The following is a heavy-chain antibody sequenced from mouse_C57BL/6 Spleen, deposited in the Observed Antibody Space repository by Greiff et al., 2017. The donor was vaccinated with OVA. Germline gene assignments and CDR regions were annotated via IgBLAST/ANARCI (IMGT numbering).Heavy chain of an antibody. D-gene: IGHD2-4*01. CDR2: IYPGDGDT. Sequence: QVQLQQSGPELVKPGASVKISCKASGYAFSSSWMNWVKQRPGQGLEWIGRIYPGDGDTNYNGKFKGKATLTADKSSSTAYMQLSSLTSEDSAVYFCARSGDYDDWGQGTTLTVSS. CDR1: GYAFSSSW. J-gene: IGHJ2*01. CDR3: ARSGDYDD. V-gene: IGHV1-82*01.